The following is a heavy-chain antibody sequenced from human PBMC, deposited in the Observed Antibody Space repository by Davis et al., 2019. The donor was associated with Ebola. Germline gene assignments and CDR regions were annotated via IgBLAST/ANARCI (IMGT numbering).Heavy chain of an antibody. CDR3: ARRMTTVTNLDY. Sequence: PSETLSLTCTVSGGSISSYYWSWIRQPPGKGLEWIGYIYYSGSTNYNPSLKSRVTISVDTSKNQFSLKLSSVTAADTAVYYCARRMTTVTNLDYWGQGTLVTVSS. V-gene: IGHV4-59*08. J-gene: IGHJ4*02. CDR2: IYYSGST. CDR1: GGSISSYY. D-gene: IGHD4-17*01.